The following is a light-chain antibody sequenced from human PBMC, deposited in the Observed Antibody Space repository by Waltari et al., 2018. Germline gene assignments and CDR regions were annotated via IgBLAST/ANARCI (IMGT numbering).Light chain of an antibody. Sequence: QSALTQPPSVSRSLGQSVTISCTGTSSDIGSFNGVSWYQQQSETAPKLLIFDVNKRPSGVSDRFSGSKSGNTASLTISGLQTEDEADYYCCAYRRGSSWLFGGGTRLTVL. CDR3: CAYRRGSSWL. V-gene: IGLV2-18*02. CDR1: SSDIGSFNG. J-gene: IGLJ3*02. CDR2: DVN.